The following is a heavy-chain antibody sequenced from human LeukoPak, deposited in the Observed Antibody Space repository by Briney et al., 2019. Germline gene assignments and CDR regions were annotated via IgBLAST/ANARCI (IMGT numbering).Heavy chain of an antibody. CDR1: GGTFSSYA. CDR2: IIPIFGTA. J-gene: IGHJ6*02. Sequence: ASVKVSCKASGGTFSSYAISWVRQAPGQGLERMGGIIPIFGTANYAQKFQGRVTITADESTSTAYMELSSLRSEDTAVYYCARYYYDSSGYLGNYYYYGMDVWGQGTTVTVSS. V-gene: IGHV1-69*13. CDR3: ARYYYDSSGYLGNYYYYGMDV. D-gene: IGHD3-22*01.